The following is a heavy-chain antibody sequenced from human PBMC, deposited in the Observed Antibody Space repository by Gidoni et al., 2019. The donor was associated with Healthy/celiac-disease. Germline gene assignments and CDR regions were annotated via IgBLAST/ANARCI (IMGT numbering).Heavy chain of an antibody. CDR1: GFTVSSTY. J-gene: IGHJ5*02. V-gene: IGHV3-53*01. Sequence: EVQLVESGGGLIQPGGSLRLSCAASGFTVSSTYMSWVRQAPGKGLEWVSVIYSGGSTYYADSVKGRFTISRDNSKNTLYLQMNSLRAEDTAVYYCARVNSACSSTSCYVRGGWFDPWGQGTLVTVSS. D-gene: IGHD2-2*01. CDR3: ARVNSACSSTSCYVRGGWFDP. CDR2: IYSGGST.